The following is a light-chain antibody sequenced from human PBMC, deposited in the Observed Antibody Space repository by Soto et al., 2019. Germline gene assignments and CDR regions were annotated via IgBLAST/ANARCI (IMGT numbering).Light chain of an antibody. CDR3: QQRSSWWT. CDR1: QSITTY. J-gene: IGKJ1*01. CDR2: DAS. Sequence: ETVLTQSPATLSLSPGDRATLSCRASQSITTYLAWYQQKTGQAPKLLLYDASNRPTGIPARFSASGSGTDFTLTISSLEPEASAVYYCQQRSSWWTFGQGTKVEIK. V-gene: IGKV3-11*01.